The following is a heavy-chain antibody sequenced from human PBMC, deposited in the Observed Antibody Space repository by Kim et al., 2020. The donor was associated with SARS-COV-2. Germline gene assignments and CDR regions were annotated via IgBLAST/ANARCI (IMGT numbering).Heavy chain of an antibody. J-gene: IGHJ4*02. D-gene: IGHD3-3*01. CDR2: ISAYNGNT. CDR3: ARGVNNYDFWSGYQTHFDY. CDR1: GYTFTSYG. Sequence: ASVKVSCKASGYTFTSYGISWVRQAPGQGLEWMGWISAYNGNTNYAQKLQGRVTMTTDTSTSTAYMELRSLRSDDTAVYYCARGVNNYDFWSGYQTHFDYWGQGTLVTVSS. V-gene: IGHV1-18*04.